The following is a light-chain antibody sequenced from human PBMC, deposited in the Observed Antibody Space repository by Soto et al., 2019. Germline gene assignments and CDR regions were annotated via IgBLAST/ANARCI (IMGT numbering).Light chain of an antibody. V-gene: IGKV1-5*01. CDR2: DAS. CDR3: QQYQSSCT. J-gene: IGKJ1*01. Sequence: DIQMTQSPSTLSASVGDRVIITCRASQSISSWLAWYQQKPGKAPNLLIYDASSLESGVPSRFSGSGSGTEFTLTISSLQPDDFATYYCQQYQSSCTFGQGTKV. CDR1: QSISSW.